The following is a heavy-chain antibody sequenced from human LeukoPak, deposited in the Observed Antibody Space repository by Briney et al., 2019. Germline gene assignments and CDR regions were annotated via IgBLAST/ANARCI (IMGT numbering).Heavy chain of an antibody. CDR3: ARSRGAIAVAGTRGWFDP. CDR1: GYTFTGYY. D-gene: IGHD6-19*01. V-gene: IGHV1-2*02. Sequence: ASVKVSCKASGYTFTGYYMHWVRQAPGQGLEWMGWINPNSGGTNYAQKFQGRVAMTRDTSISTAYMELSRLRSDDTAVYYCARSRGAIAVAGTRGWFDPWGQGTLVTVSS. J-gene: IGHJ5*02. CDR2: INPNSGGT.